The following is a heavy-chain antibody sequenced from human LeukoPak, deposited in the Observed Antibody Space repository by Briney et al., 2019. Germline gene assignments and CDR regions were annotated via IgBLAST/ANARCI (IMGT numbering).Heavy chain of an antibody. CDR1: GFTFSSYS. Sequence: GGSLRLSCAASGFTFSSYSMNWVRQAPGKGLEWVSSISGSSSYIYYADSVRGRFTISRDNAQNSLFLQMNSLRAEDTAVYYCARDGDTVLTRGYYYYMDVWGKGTTLTVSS. J-gene: IGHJ6*03. CDR3: ARDGDTVLTRGYYYYMDV. V-gene: IGHV3-21*01. CDR2: ISGSSSYI. D-gene: IGHD4-23*01.